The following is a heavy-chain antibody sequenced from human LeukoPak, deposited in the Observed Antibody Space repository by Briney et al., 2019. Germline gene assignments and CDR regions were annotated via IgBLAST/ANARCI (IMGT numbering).Heavy chain of an antibody. D-gene: IGHD6-19*01. V-gene: IGHV4-30-4*01. Sequence: SQTLSGTCTVSGGSIPSGDYWWSWVRQPPGKGLQWIAYIYPRGTTNYNPSLKRRVTISVDTTKNQFSLKLSSVTAADTAVYYCARHLRAVAGGRYFDYWGQGTQVTVSS. CDR3: ARHLRAVAGGRYFDY. J-gene: IGHJ4*02. CDR2: IYPRGTT. CDR1: GGSIPSGDYW.